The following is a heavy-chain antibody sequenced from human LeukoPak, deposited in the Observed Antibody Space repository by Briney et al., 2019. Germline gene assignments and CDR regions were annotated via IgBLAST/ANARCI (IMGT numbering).Heavy chain of an antibody. V-gene: IGHV4-59*01. Sequence: KPSETLSLTCSVSGGSISSYYWSWIRQPPGRGLEWIGYIYYSGRTSYNPSLKSRVTISVDTSKNQFSLRLSSVTAADTAVYYCARDHGCSSTSCYSRWFDPWGQGTLVTVSS. CDR2: IYYSGRT. D-gene: IGHD2-2*02. CDR1: GGSISSYY. CDR3: ARDHGCSSTSCYSRWFDP. J-gene: IGHJ5*02.